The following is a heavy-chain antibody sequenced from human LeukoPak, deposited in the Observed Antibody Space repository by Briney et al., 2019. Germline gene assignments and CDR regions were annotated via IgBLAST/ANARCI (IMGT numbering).Heavy chain of an antibody. CDR3: ARAGSGLYGGRLFEF. J-gene: IGHJ4*02. CDR2: ISESGST. Sequence: KASETLSLTCTVSGGSISFYHWSWIRQPPGKELEWIGDISESGSTNYMPSLKSRVTISVDTSNQFSLKLSSVTAADTAVYYCARAGSGLYGGRLFEFWGPGALVAASS. D-gene: IGHD6-25*01. V-gene: IGHV4-59*01. CDR1: GGSISFYH.